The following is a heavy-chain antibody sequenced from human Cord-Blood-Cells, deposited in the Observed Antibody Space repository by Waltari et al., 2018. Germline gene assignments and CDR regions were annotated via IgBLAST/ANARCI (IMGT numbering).Heavy chain of an antibody. CDR3: ARRNWNYWFDP. J-gene: IGHJ5*02. CDR1: GRYIRSSSYY. V-gene: IGHV4-39*01. Sequence: QLQLQESGPGLVKPSVTLSLTCTVSGRYIRSSSYYWGLIRQPPGEGLEWIGSIYYSGSNNYIPSLKSRVTIAVDTSKNPFSLKLSSVTAADTAVYYCARRNWNYWFDPWGQGTLVTVSS. D-gene: IGHD1-1*01. CDR2: IYYSGSN.